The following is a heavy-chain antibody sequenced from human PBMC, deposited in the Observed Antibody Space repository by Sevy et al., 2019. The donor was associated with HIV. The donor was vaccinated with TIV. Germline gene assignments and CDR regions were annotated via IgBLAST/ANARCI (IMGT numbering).Heavy chain of an antibody. J-gene: IGHJ3*02. CDR2: ISGDGRTI. CDR3: ARAPFSEGWYKCGFDN. CDR1: EFAFSDYS. V-gene: IGHV3-48*02. D-gene: IGHD6-19*01. Sequence: GGSLRLSCEGSEFAFSDYSMNWVRQAPGRGLEWLSYISGDGRTIYYAESVKGRFTISRDNAKNSLFLQMSSLRDEDTAMYFCARAPFSEGWYKCGFDNWGRGTMVTVSS.